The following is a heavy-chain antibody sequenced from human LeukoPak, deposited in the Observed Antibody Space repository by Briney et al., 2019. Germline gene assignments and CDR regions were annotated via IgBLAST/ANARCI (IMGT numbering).Heavy chain of an antibody. V-gene: IGHV1-2*06. Sequence: ASVKVSFKACGYTYIGYFMHCVRQGPGKGLEWMGRINPNSGGSNYAQKFQGRVTMTRDTSISTPYMELSRLRSDDTAVYYCARDRREYSYALLDYYMDVWGKGTTVTVSS. J-gene: IGHJ6*03. CDR1: GYTYIGYF. D-gene: IGHD5-18*01. CDR2: INPNSGGS. CDR3: ARDRREYSYALLDYYMDV.